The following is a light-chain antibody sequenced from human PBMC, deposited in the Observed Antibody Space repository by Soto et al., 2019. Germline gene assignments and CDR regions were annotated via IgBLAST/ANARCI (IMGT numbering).Light chain of an antibody. V-gene: IGLV2-8*01. Sequence: QSALTQPPSASGSPGQSVTISCTGTSSDVGGYNLVSWYQQHPGKAPKLMIYEVNKRPSGVPDRFSGSKSGNTASLTISGLQAEDEADYYCSSYTSSSTWMFGGGTKLTVL. CDR2: EVN. CDR1: SSDVGGYNL. J-gene: IGLJ3*02. CDR3: SSYTSSSTWM.